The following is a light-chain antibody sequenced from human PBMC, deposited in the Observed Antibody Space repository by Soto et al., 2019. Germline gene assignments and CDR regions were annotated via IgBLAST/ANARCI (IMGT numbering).Light chain of an antibody. Sequence: QSALTHPTCVSGPPGQSITISCSANHNDIGTYDYVSWYQQHPGRAPRLLIHGVTTRPSGISGRFSASKSGLTASLSISGLQPEDEADYYCSSFTSNRIYVFGPGTKFTVL. CDR2: GVT. CDR3: SSFTSNRIYV. CDR1: HNDIGTYDY. J-gene: IGLJ1*01. V-gene: IGLV2-14*03.